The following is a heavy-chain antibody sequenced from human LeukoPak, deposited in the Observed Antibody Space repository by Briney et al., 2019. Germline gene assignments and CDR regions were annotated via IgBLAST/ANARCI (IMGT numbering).Heavy chain of an antibody. J-gene: IGHJ3*02. CDR1: GFTFSDYD. V-gene: IGHV3-13*01. CDR2: IGTLSDT. D-gene: IGHD2-2*01. CDR3: ARGGGQLLPDDAFDI. Sequence: GGSLRLSCAASGFTFSDYDMHWVRQSTGKGLEWVSSIGTLSDTYSPGSVKGRFTISRENAKNSLYLQMNNLRIEDTAIYCCARGGGQLLPDDAFDIWGRGTKVTVSS.